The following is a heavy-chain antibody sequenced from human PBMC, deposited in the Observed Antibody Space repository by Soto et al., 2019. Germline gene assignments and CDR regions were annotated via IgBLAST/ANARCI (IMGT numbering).Heavy chain of an antibody. J-gene: IGHJ4*02. CDR1: GFTFRKYA. CDR3: AKDRENYYDSSGYFPFDQ. Sequence: VGSLRLSCAASGFTFRKYAMTWVRQAPGRGLEWVSTISGSGGNTYYADSVKGRFTISRDNSKNTLYLQMNSLRAEDTAVYYCAKDRENYYDSSGYFPFDQWGQGTLVTVSS. D-gene: IGHD3-22*01. V-gene: IGHV3-23*01. CDR2: ISGSGGNT.